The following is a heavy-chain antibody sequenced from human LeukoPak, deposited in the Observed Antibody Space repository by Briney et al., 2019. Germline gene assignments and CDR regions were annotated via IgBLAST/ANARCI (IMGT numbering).Heavy chain of an antibody. CDR1: GGSISSGGYS. D-gene: IGHD6-6*01. V-gene: IGHV4-30-2*01. J-gene: IGHJ6*02. Sequence: SQTLSLTCAVSGGSISSGGYSWSWIRQPPGKGLEWIGYIYHSGSTYYNPSLKSRVTISVDRSKNQFSLKLSSVTAADTAVYYCASYSSSSPFLDVWGQGTTVTVSS. CDR3: ASYSSSSPFLDV. CDR2: IYHSGST.